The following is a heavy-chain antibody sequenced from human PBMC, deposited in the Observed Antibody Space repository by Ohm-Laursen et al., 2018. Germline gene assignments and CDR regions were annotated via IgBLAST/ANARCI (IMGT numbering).Heavy chain of an antibody. V-gene: IGHV1-8*01. Sequence: ASSVKVSCKASGYTFTSFDINWVRRATGQGLEWLGWVNPNSGNTGYAQNFQGRVTMTRDTSISTAYMELSRLRSDDTAVYYCARIFEGYSYGYDYWGQGTLVTVSS. D-gene: IGHD5-18*01. CDR1: GYTFTSFD. J-gene: IGHJ4*02. CDR2: VNPNSGNT. CDR3: ARIFEGYSYGYDY.